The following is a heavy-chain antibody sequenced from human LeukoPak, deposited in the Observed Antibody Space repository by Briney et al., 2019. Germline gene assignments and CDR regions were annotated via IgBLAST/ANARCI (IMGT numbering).Heavy chain of an antibody. Sequence: PGGSLRLSCAASGFTFSSSSMNWVRQAPGKGLEWVSYISSSSSTIYYADSVKGRFTISRGNAKNSLYLQMNSLRAEDTAVYCCARPPYYDSSVGVDYWGQGTPVTVSS. CDR3: ARPPYYDSSVGVDY. CDR2: ISSSSSTI. D-gene: IGHD3-22*01. V-gene: IGHV3-48*04. J-gene: IGHJ4*02. CDR1: GFTFSSSS.